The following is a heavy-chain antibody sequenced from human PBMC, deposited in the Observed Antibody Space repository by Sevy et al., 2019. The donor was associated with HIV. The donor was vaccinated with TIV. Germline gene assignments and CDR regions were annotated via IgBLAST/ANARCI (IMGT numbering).Heavy chain of an antibody. Sequence: GGSLRLSCAASGSIFSSYVMSWVRQAPGKGLEWVSSISGSGGYTYYADSVKGRFTISRDNSNNMLYLQMNSLRAEDTAIYYCEAITTAGRDYWGQGTLVTVSS. CDR3: EAITTAGRDY. V-gene: IGHV3-23*01. J-gene: IGHJ4*02. CDR2: ISGSGGYT. D-gene: IGHD1-1*01. CDR1: GSIFSSYV.